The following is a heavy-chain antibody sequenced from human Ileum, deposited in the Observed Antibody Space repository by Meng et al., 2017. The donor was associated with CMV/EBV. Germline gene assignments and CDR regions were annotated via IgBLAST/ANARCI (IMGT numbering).Heavy chain of an antibody. D-gene: IGHD2-21*01. CDR3: ANTYCGGDCYDGGFDY. CDR2: IWYDGSNK. J-gene: IGHJ4*02. CDR1: GFTFSSYG. V-gene: IGHV3-33*06. Sequence: GFTFSSYGMHWVRQAPGKGLEWVAVIWYDGSNKYYADSVKGRFTISRDNSKNTLYLQMNSLRAEDTAVYYCANTYCGGDCYDGGFDYWGQGTLVTVSS.